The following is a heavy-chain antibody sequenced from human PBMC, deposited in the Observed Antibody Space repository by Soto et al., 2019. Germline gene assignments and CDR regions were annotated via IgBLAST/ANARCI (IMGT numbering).Heavy chain of an antibody. V-gene: IGHV3-30-3*01. CDR2: ISNDGNRQ. D-gene: IGHD5-18*01. J-gene: IGHJ3*02. CDR3: ARDIYSYGSVGTTDI. CDR1: GFSFSSQA. Sequence: GGSLRLSCVASGFSFSSQAMHWVRQAPGKGLEWVAAISNDGNRQLYADSVKDRFTISRDNSRNTLDLQMNNLRTEDTGVYFCARDIYSYGSVGTTDIWGQGTMVTVSS.